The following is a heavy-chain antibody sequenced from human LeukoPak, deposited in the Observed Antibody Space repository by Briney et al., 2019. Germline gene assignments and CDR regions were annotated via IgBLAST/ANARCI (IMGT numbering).Heavy chain of an antibody. J-gene: IGHJ4*02. CDR2: ISGSVCST. V-gene: IGHV3-23*01. Sequence: GGSLRLSCAASEFTSELTFSSYVMSWVRQAPGKGLEWVSAISGSVCSTYYADSVKGRFTISRDNSMNTLYLQMNRLRAEDTAIYYCAKENTASSGYYDSSAYYYYFDYWGQGTLVTVSS. D-gene: IGHD3-22*01. CDR1: EFTSELTFSSYV. CDR3: AKENTASSGYYDSSAYYYYFDY.